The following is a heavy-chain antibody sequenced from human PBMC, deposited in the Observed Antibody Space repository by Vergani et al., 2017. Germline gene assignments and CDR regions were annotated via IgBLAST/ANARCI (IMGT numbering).Heavy chain of an antibody. J-gene: IGHJ3*02. V-gene: IGHV4-59*01. CDR2: IHYSGST. Sequence: QVQLQESGPGLVKPSETLSLTCTVSGGYLSRYYWSWIRQPPGKGLVWSGYIHYSGSTNYNPSLKSRVTISVDTSKNQFSLKMSDVTAADTAVYYCARAPNYGDFRDAFDIWGQGTMVTVSS. CDR1: GGYLSRYY. CDR3: ARAPNYGDFRDAFDI. D-gene: IGHD4-17*01.